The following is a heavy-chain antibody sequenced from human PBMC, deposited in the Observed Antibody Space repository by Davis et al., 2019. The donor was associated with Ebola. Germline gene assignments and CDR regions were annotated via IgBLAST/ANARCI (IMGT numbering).Heavy chain of an antibody. J-gene: IGHJ4*02. Sequence: PGGSLRLSCAASGFTFSSYSMNWVRQAPGKGLEWVSSISSSSSYIYYADSVKGRFTISRDNAKNSLYLQMNSLRDEDTAVYYCARDPYDFWSGYFDYWGQGTLVTVSS. V-gene: IGHV3-21*01. CDR1: GFTFSSYS. D-gene: IGHD3-3*01. CDR2: ISSSSSYI. CDR3: ARDPYDFWSGYFDY.